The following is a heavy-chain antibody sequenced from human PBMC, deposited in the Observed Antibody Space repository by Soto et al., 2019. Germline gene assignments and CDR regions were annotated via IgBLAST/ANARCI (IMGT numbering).Heavy chain of an antibody. V-gene: IGHV4-59*08. CDR1: DGSISTYY. Sequence: SETLSLTCTVSDGSISTYYWSWIRQPPGKGLEWIGYIYYSGSTNYNPSLKSRVTISVDTSKNQFSLNLSSVTAADTAVYYCARSEYYYYYMDVWGKGTTVTVSS. J-gene: IGHJ6*03. CDR3: ARSEYYYYYMDV. CDR2: IYYSGST.